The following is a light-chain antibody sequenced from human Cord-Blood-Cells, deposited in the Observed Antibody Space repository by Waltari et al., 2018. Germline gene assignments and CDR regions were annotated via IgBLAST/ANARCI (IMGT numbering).Light chain of an antibody. CDR2: DVS. V-gene: IGLV2-14*01. Sequence: QSALTQPASVSGSPGQSITISCTGTSRDVGGYNPVSWYQQHPGQAPNLMIYDVSNRPSGVSNRFSGSKSGNTASLTISGLQAEDEADYYCSSYTSSSTLYVFGTGTKVTVL. CDR1: SRDVGGYNP. J-gene: IGLJ1*01. CDR3: SSYTSSSTLYV.